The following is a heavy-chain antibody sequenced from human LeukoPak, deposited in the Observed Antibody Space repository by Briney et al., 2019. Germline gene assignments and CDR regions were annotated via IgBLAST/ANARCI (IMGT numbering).Heavy chain of an antibody. CDR2: ISGSGGST. CDR3: AKVSGRDGYNFDY. Sequence: GGSLRLSCAASGFIFRNYGMNWVRQAPGKGLEWVSAISGSGGSTYYADSVKGRFTISRDNSKNTLYLQMNSLRAEDTAVYYCAKVSGRDGYNFDYWGQGTLVTVSS. V-gene: IGHV3-23*01. D-gene: IGHD5-24*01. CDR1: GFIFRNYG. J-gene: IGHJ4*02.